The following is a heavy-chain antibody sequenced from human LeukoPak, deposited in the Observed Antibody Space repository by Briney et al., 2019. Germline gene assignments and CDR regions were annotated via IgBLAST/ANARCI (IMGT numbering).Heavy chain of an antibody. D-gene: IGHD3-10*01. CDR1: GGSISGYY. CDR3: ARESYYGSGSFDP. CDR2: MSYSGIT. J-gene: IGHJ5*02. V-gene: IGHV4-59*12. Sequence: PSETLSLTCTVSGGSISGYYWSWIRQPPGKGLEWIGHMSYSGITTYNPSLKSRVTMSVDTSKNQFSLKLSSVTAADTAVYYCARESYYGSGSFDPWGQGTLVTVSS.